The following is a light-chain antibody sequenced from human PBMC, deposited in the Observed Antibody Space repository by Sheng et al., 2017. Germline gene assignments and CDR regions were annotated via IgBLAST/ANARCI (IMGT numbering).Light chain of an antibody. CDR2: AAS. V-gene: IGKV1-27*01. J-gene: IGKJ3*01. Sequence: DIQMTQSPSSLSASVGDRVTITCRASQGISNYLAWYQQKPGKVPKLLIYAASTLQSGVPSRFSVSGSGTDFTLTISSLQPEDVATYYCQKYNSALGFTFGPGTKVDIK. CDR1: QGISNY. CDR3: QKYNSALGFT.